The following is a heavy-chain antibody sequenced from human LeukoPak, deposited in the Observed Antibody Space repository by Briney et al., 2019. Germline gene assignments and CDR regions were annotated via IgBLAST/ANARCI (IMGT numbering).Heavy chain of an antibody. Sequence: GGSLRLSCAASGFTVSSNYMSWVRQAPGKGLEWVSAISGSGGSTYYADSVKGRFTISRDNSKNTLYLQMNSLRAEDTAVYYCAKVIGYYGSGSFDFYYYYGMDVWGQGTTVTVSS. CDR3: AKVIGYYGSGSFDFYYYYGMDV. D-gene: IGHD3-10*01. J-gene: IGHJ6*02. CDR1: GFTVSSNY. CDR2: ISGSGGST. V-gene: IGHV3-23*01.